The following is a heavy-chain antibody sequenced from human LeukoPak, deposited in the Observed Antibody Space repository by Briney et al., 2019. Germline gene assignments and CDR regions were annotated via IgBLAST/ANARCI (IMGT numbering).Heavy chain of an antibody. J-gene: IGHJ4*02. V-gene: IGHV4-39*01. CDR3: ARTKHPVNTGYFDS. D-gene: IGHD4-11*01. CDR2: IHYSGSS. Sequence: PSETLSLTCTVSGDSISTSSHFWGWIRQTPGKDLEWIGSIHYSGSSDANPSLWTRVTVSVDTSKNQFSLNLISVTAADTAVYYCARTKHPVNTGYFDSWGQGTLVTVSS. CDR1: GDSISTSSHF.